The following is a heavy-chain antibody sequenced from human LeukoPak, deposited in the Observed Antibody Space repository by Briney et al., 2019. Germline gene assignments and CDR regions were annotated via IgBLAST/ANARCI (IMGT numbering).Heavy chain of an antibody. J-gene: IGHJ4*02. Sequence: GESLKITCKAPGYRFTKEWIAWVRQMPGKGLEWMGIIYPGDSETRYSPSFQGQVTISADESINTAYLQWSSLKASDTAMYYCARPCDSNGRLDSWGQGTLVTVSS. D-gene: IGHD3-22*01. V-gene: IGHV5-51*01. CDR2: IYPGDSET. CDR1: GYRFTKEW. CDR3: ARPCDSNGRLDS.